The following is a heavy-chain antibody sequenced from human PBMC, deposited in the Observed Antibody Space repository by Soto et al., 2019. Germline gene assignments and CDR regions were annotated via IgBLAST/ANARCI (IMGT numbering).Heavy chain of an antibody. CDR1: GFTFSSYG. CDR2: IWYDGSNK. CDR3: ARGLEVATMARQYGMDV. D-gene: IGHD5-12*01. Sequence: GGSLRLSCAASGFTFSSYGMHWVRQAPGKGLEWVAVIWYDGSNKYYADSVKGRFTISRDNSKNTLYLQMNSLRAEDTAVYYCARGLEVATMARQYGMDVWGQGTTVTVSS. V-gene: IGHV3-33*01. J-gene: IGHJ6*02.